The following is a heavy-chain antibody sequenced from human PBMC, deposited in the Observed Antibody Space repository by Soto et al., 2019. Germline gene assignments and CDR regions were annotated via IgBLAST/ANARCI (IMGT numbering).Heavy chain of an antibody. J-gene: IGHJ4*02. V-gene: IGHV3-11*05. CDR2: ISSRSNYT. CDR3: ERVLSGTRSFDY. Sequence: QVQLVESGGGLVKPGGSLRLSCAASGFTFGAHYMTWIRQAPGKGLEWLSYISSRSNYTDYADSVKGRFTTSRDNAKNSLSLQMNSLRAEDTAVYYCERVLSGTRSFDYWGQGTLVTVSS. CDR1: GFTFGAHY. D-gene: IGHD5-12*01.